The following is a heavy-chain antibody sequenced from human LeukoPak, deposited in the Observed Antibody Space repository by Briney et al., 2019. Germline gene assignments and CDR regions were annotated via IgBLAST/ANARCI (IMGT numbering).Heavy chain of an antibody. V-gene: IGHV1-18*01. D-gene: IGHD6-19*01. CDR2: ISLYNPKA. CDR1: GYTFTSYA. CDR3: ASLGVAGDPSSAEYFQH. Sequence: ASVKVSCKASGYTFTSYAISWVRQAPGQGLDWMGWISLYNPKASYAQKFQGRVTMTTDTSTSTAYMELRSLRSDDTAVYYCASLGVAGDPSSAEYFQHWGQGTLLTVSS. J-gene: IGHJ1*01.